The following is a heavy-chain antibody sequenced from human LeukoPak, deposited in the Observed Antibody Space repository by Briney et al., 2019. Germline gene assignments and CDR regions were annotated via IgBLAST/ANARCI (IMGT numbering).Heavy chain of an antibody. CDR3: ARGSLGWGSEPEYFDY. D-gene: IGHD1-14*01. J-gene: IGHJ4*01. CDR1: GYTFTSHG. V-gene: IGHV1-18*01. CDR2: ISPFNGNT. Sequence: ASVKVSCKASGYTFTSHGFSWVRQAPGQGLELMGWISPFNGNTNYAEKFRARVTMTTDTSTSTVAMELRSLRSDDTGVYYCARGSLGWGSEPEYFDYWGQGTLVTVSS.